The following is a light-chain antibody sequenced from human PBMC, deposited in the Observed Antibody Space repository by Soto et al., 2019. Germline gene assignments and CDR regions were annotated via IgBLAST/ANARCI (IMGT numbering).Light chain of an antibody. CDR2: GAS. J-gene: IGKJ5*01. CDR1: QSVSSN. Sequence: EIVMTQSPATLSVSPGERATLSCRASQSVSSNLAWYQQKPGQAPRLLISGASTRATGIPARFSGSGSGTEFTLTISSLQSEDFGVYYCQQYNNWPRITFGQGTRLEIK. CDR3: QQYNNWPRIT. V-gene: IGKV3-15*01.